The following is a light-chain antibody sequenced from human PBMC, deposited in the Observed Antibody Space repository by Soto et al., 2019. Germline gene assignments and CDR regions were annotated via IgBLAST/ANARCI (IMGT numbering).Light chain of an antibody. Sequence: ENVLTQSPGTLSLSPGERAILSCRASQSVISNFLAWYQQKPGQAPRLLIYGASSRATGIPDRFSDSGSGTDFTLTISRLEPEDFAVYYCLQYGSSPYTFGQGAKLEIK. CDR2: GAS. J-gene: IGKJ2*01. CDR3: LQYGSSPYT. V-gene: IGKV3-20*01. CDR1: QSVISNF.